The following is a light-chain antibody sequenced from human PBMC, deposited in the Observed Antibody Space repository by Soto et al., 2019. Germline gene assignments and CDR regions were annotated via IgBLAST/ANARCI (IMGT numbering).Light chain of an antibody. CDR3: VSYTSSTTYV. J-gene: IGLJ1*01. V-gene: IGLV2-14*03. Sequence: QSVLTQPASVSDSPGQSITITCTVTSSDVGGSNFVSWYQQHPGKPPKLIIYDVANRPSGVPNRFSGSKSGSTASLIISRLQTEDEADYYCVSYTSSTTYVFGTGTKVTVL. CDR1: SSDVGGSNF. CDR2: DVA.